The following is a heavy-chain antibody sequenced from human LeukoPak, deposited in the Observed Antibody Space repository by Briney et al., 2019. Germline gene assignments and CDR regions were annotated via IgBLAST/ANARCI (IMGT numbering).Heavy chain of an antibody. D-gene: IGHD3-10*02. J-gene: IGHJ6*04. CDR1: GFTLSSYE. CDR3: AELGITMIGGV. V-gene: IGHV3-48*03. CDR2: ISSSGSTI. Sequence: GGSLSLSCAASGFTLSSYEMSWVRQAPGKGLEWVSYISSSGSTIYSADSVTDRFTISRDNAKNSLYLQMTSLRAEDTAVYYCAELGITMIGGVWGKGTTVTISS.